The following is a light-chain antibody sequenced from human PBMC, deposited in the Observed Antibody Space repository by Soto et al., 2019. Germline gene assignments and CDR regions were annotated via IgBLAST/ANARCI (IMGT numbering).Light chain of an antibody. Sequence: DIQMTQSPSTLSASVFDIVTITFRSSQNIRNWLAWYQQKPGKAPNPLIYDASSLKSGVPARFSGSGSGTEFTLTISSLQPDDFATYYCKQYNTYSTFGQGTRLEIK. CDR2: DAS. V-gene: IGKV1-5*01. J-gene: IGKJ5*01. CDR3: KQYNTYST. CDR1: QNIRNW.